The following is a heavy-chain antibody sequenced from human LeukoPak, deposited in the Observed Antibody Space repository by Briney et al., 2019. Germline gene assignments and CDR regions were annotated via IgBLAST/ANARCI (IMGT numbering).Heavy chain of an antibody. CDR3: ARADFIDAGPYLIGP. CDR1: GYSFTNYY. D-gene: IGHD3-16*02. J-gene: IGHJ5*02. V-gene: IGHV1-2*02. Sequence: ASVKVSCKTSGYSFTNYYIHWVRQAPGQGLEWMGWINTKSGRTSSARKFQGRVTMTRDPSITTVYMDMAWLTSDDTAIYFCARADFIDAGPYLIGPWGQGTLVTVSS. CDR2: INTKSGRT.